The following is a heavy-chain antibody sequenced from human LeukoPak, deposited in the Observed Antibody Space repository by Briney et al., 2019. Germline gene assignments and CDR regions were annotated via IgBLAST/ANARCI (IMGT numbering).Heavy chain of an antibody. CDR2: ISSSSSYT. J-gene: IGHJ4*02. Sequence: GSLRLSCAASGFTFSDYYMSWIRQAPGKGLEWVSYISSSSSYTNYADSVKGRFTISRDNAKNSLYLQMNSLRAEDTAVYYCARDGAWTTVTDFDYWGQGTLVTVSS. CDR1: GFTFSDYY. CDR3: ARDGAWTTVTDFDY. D-gene: IGHD4-17*01. V-gene: IGHV3-11*05.